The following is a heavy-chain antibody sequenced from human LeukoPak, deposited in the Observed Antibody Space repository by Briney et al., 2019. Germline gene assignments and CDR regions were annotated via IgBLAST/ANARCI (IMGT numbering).Heavy chain of an antibody. CDR3: ARGLGYYDSSVGY. CDR2: IYYSGST. CDR1: GGSISSYY. Sequence: SETLSLTCTVSGGSISSYYWSWIRQPPGKGLEWIGYIYYSGSTNYNPSLKSRVTISVDTSKNQFSLELSSVTAADTAVYHCARGLGYYDSSVGYWGQGTLVTVSS. J-gene: IGHJ4*02. D-gene: IGHD3-22*01. V-gene: IGHV4-59*01.